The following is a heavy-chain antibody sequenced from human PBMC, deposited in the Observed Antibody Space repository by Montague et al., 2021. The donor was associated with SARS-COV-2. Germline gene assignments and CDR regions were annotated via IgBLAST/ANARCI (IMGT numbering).Heavy chain of an antibody. V-gene: IGHV3-53*04. D-gene: IGHD3-10*01. CDR1: GFTVSSNY. J-gene: IGHJ6*02. CDR2: IYSGGST. CDR3: ARDLTYGSGRSYYYGMDV. Sequence: SLRLSCAASGFTVSSNYMSWVRQAPGKGLEWVSVIYSGGSTYYADSVTGRFTISRHNSKNTLYLQMNSLRAEDTAVYYCARDLTYGSGRSYYYGMDVWGQGTTVTVSS.